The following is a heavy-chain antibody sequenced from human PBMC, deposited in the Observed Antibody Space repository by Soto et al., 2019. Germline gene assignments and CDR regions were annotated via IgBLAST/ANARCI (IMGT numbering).Heavy chain of an antibody. V-gene: IGHV1-8*01. J-gene: IGHJ3*02. CDR2: MNPNSGNT. D-gene: IGHD3-10*01. CDR1: GYTFTSYD. CDR3: ASPGGSGSYYQGDDAFDI. Sequence: ASVKVSCKASGYTFTSYDINWVRQATGQGLEWMGWMNPNSGNTGYAQKFQGRVTMTRNTSISTAYMELSSLRSEDTAVYYCASPGGSGSYYQGDDAFDIWGQGTMVTVSS.